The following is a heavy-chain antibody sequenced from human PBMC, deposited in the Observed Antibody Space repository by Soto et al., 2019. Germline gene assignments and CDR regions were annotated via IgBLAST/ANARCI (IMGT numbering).Heavy chain of an antibody. CDR3: ARDTSSSYNYYYGMDV. CDR1: GFTFSTSD. J-gene: IGHJ6*02. CDR2: ISGTSNYM. D-gene: IGHD2-2*01. Sequence: LRLSCAASGFTFSTSDMNWVRQAPGKGLEWVSSISGTSNYMYYVDSVKGRFTISRDNAKNSLYLQMNGLRAEDTAVYFCARDTSSSYNYYYGMDVWGQGTTVTVSS. V-gene: IGHV3-21*01.